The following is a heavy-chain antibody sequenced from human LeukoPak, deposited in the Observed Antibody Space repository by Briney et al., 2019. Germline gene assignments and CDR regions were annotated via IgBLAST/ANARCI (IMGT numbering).Heavy chain of an antibody. CDR1: GFTFSSYA. Sequence: GGSLRLSCAASGFTFSSYAMSWVRQAPGKGLEWVSAISGSGGSTFYADSVKGRFTTSRDNSKNTLHLQMNSLRAEDTALYYCAKVNSVSYLFYFDYWGQRTLATVS. V-gene: IGHV3-23*01. J-gene: IGHJ4*02. CDR3: AKVNSVSYLFYFDY. CDR2: ISGSGGST. D-gene: IGHD1-26*01.